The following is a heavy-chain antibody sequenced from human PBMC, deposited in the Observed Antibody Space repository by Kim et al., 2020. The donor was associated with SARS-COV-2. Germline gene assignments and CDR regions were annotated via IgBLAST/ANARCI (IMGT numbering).Heavy chain of an antibody. CDR1: GFTFSSYG. D-gene: IGHD3-3*01. CDR2: IWYDGSNK. V-gene: IGHV3-33*01. CDR3: ARLPYYDFWSGYYSGWRQGYGMDV. Sequence: GGSLRLSCAASGFTFSSYGMHWVRQAPGKGLEWVAVIWYDGSNKYYADSVKGRFTISRDNSKNTLYLQMNSLRAEDTAVYYCARLPYYDFWSGYYSGWRQGYGMDVWGQGTTVTVSS. J-gene: IGHJ6*02.